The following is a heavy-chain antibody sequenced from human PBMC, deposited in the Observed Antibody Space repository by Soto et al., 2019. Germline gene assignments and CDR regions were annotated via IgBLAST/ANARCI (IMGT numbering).Heavy chain of an antibody. J-gene: IGHJ3*02. D-gene: IGHD6-19*01. CDR1: GFTFISYD. CDR3: ARDRNSGSDAFDI. Sequence: WGSLILSCAASGFTFISYDMHWVRQATGKGLEWVSAIGTAGDPYYPGSVKGRFTISRENAKNSLYLQMNSLRAGDTAVYYCARDRNSGSDAFDIWGQGTMVTVSS. CDR2: IGTAGDP. V-gene: IGHV3-13*05.